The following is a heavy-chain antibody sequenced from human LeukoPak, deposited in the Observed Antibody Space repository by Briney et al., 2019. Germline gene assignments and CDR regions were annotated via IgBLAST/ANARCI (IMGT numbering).Heavy chain of an antibody. CDR1: GGSISSGDYY. CDR3: SRQALVIGSSYPDY. J-gene: IGHJ4*02. Sequence: SETLSLTCTVSGGSISSGDYYWSWIRQPPGKGLEWIGYIYYSGSTYYNPSLKSRVTISVDTSNNQFSVTLSSVTAADTAVYYCSRQALVIGSSYPDYWGQGILVTVSS. CDR2: IYYSGST. V-gene: IGHV4-30-4*01. D-gene: IGHD2/OR15-2a*01.